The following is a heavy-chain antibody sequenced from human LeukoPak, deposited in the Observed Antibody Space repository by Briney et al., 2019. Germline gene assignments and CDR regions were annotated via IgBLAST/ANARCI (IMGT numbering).Heavy chain of an antibody. CDR2: ISYDGSNK. Sequence: GGSLRLSCAASGFTFSSYAMHWVRQAPGKGLEWVAVISYDGSNKYYADSAKGRFTISRDNSKNTLYLQMNSLRAEDTAVYYCARGMSDYGDYLGYFQHWGQGTLVTVSS. D-gene: IGHD4-17*01. J-gene: IGHJ1*01. V-gene: IGHV3-30*04. CDR1: GFTFSSYA. CDR3: ARGMSDYGDYLGYFQH.